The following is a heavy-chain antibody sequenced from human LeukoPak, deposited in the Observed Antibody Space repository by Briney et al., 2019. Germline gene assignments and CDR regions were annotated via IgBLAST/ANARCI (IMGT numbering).Heavy chain of an antibody. Sequence: PSETLSLTCAVYGGSFSGYYWSWIRQPPGKGLEWLGEIDHCGITNYNTSIKSRVTMSVDSTKNQFSLKLSSVTAANTAVYYCASAKVGATGLFDYWGQGTLVTVSS. D-gene: IGHD1-26*01. J-gene: IGHJ4*02. CDR3: ASAKVGATGLFDY. CDR2: IDHCGIT. CDR1: GGSFSGYY. V-gene: IGHV4-34*01.